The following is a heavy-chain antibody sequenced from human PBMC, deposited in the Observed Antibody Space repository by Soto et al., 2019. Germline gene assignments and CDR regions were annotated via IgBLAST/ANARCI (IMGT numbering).Heavy chain of an antibody. CDR3: ARKVWDYYDSSGYFDY. Sequence: PGASLKISCTGSGYSFTSYWISWVRQMPGKGLEWMGIIYPGDSDTRYSPSFQGQVTISADKSISTAYLQWSSLKASDTAMYYCARKVWDYYDSSGYFDYWGQGTLVTVSS. V-gene: IGHV5-51*01. CDR1: GYSFTSYW. D-gene: IGHD3-22*01. CDR2: IYPGDSDT. J-gene: IGHJ4*02.